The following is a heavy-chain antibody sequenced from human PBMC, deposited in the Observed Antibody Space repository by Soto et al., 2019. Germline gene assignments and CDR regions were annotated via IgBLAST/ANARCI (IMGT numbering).Heavy chain of an antibody. J-gene: IGHJ5*02. CDR2: IYYSGST. CDR1: GCSISRYY. D-gene: IGHD2-2*01. Sequence: SETLSLTCTVSGCSISRYYWSWIRQPPGKGLEWIGYIYYSGSTNYNPSLKSRVTISVDTSKNQFSLKLSSVTAADTAVYYCARRVTAAMSWWFDPWGQGTLVTVSS. V-gene: IGHV4-59*01. CDR3: ARRVTAAMSWWFDP.